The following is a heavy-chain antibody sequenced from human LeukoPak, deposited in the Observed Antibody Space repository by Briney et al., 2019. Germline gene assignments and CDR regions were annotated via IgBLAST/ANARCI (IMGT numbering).Heavy chain of an antibody. CDR3: ARRSYTIFGVVEYYYYMDV. V-gene: IGHV1-2*02. CDR1: GYTFTGYY. Sequence: GASVKVSCKASGYTFTGYYMHWLRQAPGQGLEWMGWINPNSGGTNYAQKLQGRVTMTTDTSTSTAYMELRSLRSDDTAVYYCARRSYTIFGVVEYYYYMDVWGKGTTVTVSS. CDR2: INPNSGGT. D-gene: IGHD3-3*01. J-gene: IGHJ6*03.